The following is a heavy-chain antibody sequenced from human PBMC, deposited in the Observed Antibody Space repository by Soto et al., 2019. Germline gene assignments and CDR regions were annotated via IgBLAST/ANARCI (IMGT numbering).Heavy chain of an antibody. CDR2: IYYSGST. J-gene: IGHJ5*02. V-gene: IGHV4-30-4*01. D-gene: IGHD6-25*01. CDR1: GGSLSSGDYY. CDR3: ARVDIATGWFDP. Sequence: SATQSLTCTVSGGSLSSGDYYWSWKRPPPGKGLEWIGYIYYSGSTYYNPSLKSRVTISVDTSKNQFSLKLSSVTAADTAVYYCARVDIATGWFDPWGQGTLVTVSS.